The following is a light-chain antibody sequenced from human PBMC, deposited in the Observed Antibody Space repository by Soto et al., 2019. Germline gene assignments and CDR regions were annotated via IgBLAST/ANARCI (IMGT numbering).Light chain of an antibody. J-gene: IGLJ2*01. CDR1: RYNIGSNT. CDR3: AAWDDSLNGYVV. CDR2: RDH. V-gene: IGLV1-44*01. Sequence: QSVLTQPPSASGTPGQRVTISCSGSRYNIGSNTVNWYQQVPGTAPGLLIHRDHQRPSGVPDRFSGSKSGTSASLAISGLQSEDEADYYCAAWDDSLNGYVVFGGGTKVTVL.